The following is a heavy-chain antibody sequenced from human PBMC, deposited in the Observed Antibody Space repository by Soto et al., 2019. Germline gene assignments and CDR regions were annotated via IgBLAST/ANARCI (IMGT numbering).Heavy chain of an antibody. V-gene: IGHV3-48*02. CDR1: GFTFSSYS. CDR3: ARGRGYSYGYFDY. D-gene: IGHD5-18*01. J-gene: IGHJ4*02. CDR2: ISVSSNTI. Sequence: EVQLVESGGGFVQPGGSLRLSCAASGFTFSSYSMNWVRQAPGKGLEWVSYISVSSNTIYYADSVKGRFTISRDNAKNSLYLQMNSLRDEDTAVYYCARGRGYSYGYFDYWGQGTLVTVSS.